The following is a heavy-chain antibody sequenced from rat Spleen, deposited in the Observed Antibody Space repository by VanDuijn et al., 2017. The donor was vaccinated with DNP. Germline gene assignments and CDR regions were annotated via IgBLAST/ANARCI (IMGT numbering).Heavy chain of an antibody. Sequence: EVQLVESGGGLVQPGRSLKLSCVASGFTFNNYWMTWIRQVPGKGLEWFASITSSGGSTYYPDSVKGRFTISRDNAKNTLYLQMNSLRSEDTATYYCARPDHWGQGVMVTVSS. CDR2: ITSSGGST. CDR1: GFTFNNYW. V-gene: IGHV5-31*01. J-gene: IGHJ2*01. CDR3: ARPDH.